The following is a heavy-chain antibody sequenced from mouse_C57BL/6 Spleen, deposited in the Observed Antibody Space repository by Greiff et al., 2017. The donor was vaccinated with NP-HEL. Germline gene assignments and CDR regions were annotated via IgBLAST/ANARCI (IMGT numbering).Heavy chain of an antibody. V-gene: IGHV5-4*01. CDR1: GFTFSSYA. Sequence: DVMLVESGGGLVKPGGSLKLSCAASGFTFSSYAMSWVRQTPEKRLEWVATISDGGSYTYYPDNVKGRFTISRDNAKNNLYLQMSHLKSEDTAMYYCARDRGDGRDWYFDVWGTGTTVTVSS. J-gene: IGHJ1*03. CDR3: ARDRGDGRDWYFDV. D-gene: IGHD3-1*01. CDR2: ISDGGSYT.